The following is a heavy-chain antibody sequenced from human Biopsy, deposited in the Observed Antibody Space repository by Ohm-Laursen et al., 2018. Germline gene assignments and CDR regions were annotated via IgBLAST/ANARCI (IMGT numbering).Heavy chain of an antibody. D-gene: IGHD1-26*01. CDR2: IYYTGST. V-gene: IGHV4-59*08. J-gene: IGHJ2*01. CDR1: GGSISSYY. Sequence: SDTLSLTCIVSGGSISSYYWSWIRQPPGKGLEWIGYIYYTGSTNYNPSLKSRVTISVDTSMNHLSLSLTSVTAADTAVYYCARHAPSYSGSYWRYFDLWGRGTLVTVSS. CDR3: ARHAPSYSGSYWRYFDL.